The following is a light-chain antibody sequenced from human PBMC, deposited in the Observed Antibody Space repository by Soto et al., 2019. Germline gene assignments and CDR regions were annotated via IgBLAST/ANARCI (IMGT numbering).Light chain of an antibody. V-gene: IGKV1-5*03. CDR1: QGIVFW. J-gene: IGKJ1*01. CDR3: QHYNDYSWT. Sequence: IHMTQSLSTLLALLGERVTITCGAGQGIVFWLAWYQQKPGKAPNLLIYKTSSLETGVPSRFSGSGSGTEFTLTISSLQPDDFATYYCQHYNDYSWTFGQGTKVEIK. CDR2: KTS.